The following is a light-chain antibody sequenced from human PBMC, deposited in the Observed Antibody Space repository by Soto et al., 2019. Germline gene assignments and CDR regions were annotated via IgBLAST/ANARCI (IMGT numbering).Light chain of an antibody. V-gene: IGKV3-20*01. CDR1: QSVSSSY. CDR3: QQYGSSPRT. Sequence: EIVLTQSPGTLSLSPGERATLSCRASQSVSSSYLGWYQQKPGQPPRLLIYAASRRATGIPDRFSGSGSGTDFTLTIRRLEHEDLAVYYCQQYGSSPRTFGNGTKVQIK. CDR2: AAS. J-gene: IGKJ1*01.